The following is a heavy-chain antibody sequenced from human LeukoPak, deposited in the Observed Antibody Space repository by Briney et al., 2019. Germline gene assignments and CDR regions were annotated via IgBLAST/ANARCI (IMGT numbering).Heavy chain of an antibody. CDR3: ARQYGGWGYYYYYYMDV. D-gene: IGHD1-26*01. J-gene: IGHJ6*03. CDR1: GGSISNSY. V-gene: IGHV4-59*08. Sequence: SETLSLTCTVSGGSISNSYWSWIRQSPGKGLEWIGYIYYNGSTYYNYSPSLKSRVTISVDTSKNQFSLKLSSVTAADTAVYYCARQYGGWGYYYYYYMDVWGKGTTVTVSS. CDR2: IYYNGSTYY.